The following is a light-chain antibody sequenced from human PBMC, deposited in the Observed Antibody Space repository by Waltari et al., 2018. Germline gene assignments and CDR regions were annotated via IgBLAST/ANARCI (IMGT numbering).Light chain of an antibody. CDR2: DVN. CDR3: GSYTTRATHV. CDR1: SSHVGGYNS. J-gene: IGLJ1*01. Sequence: QSALTPPASVSGSPGQSITISCTGPSSHVGGYNSVPWYQQHPGTTPKLIIFDVNRRPSGVSHRFSGSKSGNTASLTISGLQAEDEADYYCGSYTTRATHVFGIGTKVTVL. V-gene: IGLV2-14*03.